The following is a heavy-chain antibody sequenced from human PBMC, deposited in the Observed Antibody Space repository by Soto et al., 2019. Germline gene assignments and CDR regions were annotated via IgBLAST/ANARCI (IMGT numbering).Heavy chain of an antibody. CDR3: ARDLWGYCGADCSPLDV. D-gene: IGHD2-21*02. Sequence: QVRLQESCPGLVKPSETLSLTCTVSGGSISSYYWSWIRQPPGKGLEWIGYMYNTGSTIYNSSLKSRVTISDETSKNPFSLKLNSVNAADTAVYYCARDLWGYCGADCSPLDVWGQGTTVTGSS. CDR2: MYNTGST. V-gene: IGHV4-59*01. CDR1: GGSISSYY. J-gene: IGHJ6*02.